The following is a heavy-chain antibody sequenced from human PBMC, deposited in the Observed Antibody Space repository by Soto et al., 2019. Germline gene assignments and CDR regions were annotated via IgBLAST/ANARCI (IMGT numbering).Heavy chain of an antibody. CDR1: GGTFSSYA. CDR3: AGILKGYYDSSGYAFDI. Sequence: QVQLVQAGAEVKKPGSSVKVSCKASGGTFSSYAISWVRQAPGQGLEWMGGIIPIFGTANYAQKFQGRFTITADESTSTASMELSSLRSEEKALYYCAGILKGYYDSSGYAFDIWDPGTMVTVSS. V-gene: IGHV1-69*01. J-gene: IGHJ3*02. CDR2: IIPIFGTA. D-gene: IGHD3-22*01.